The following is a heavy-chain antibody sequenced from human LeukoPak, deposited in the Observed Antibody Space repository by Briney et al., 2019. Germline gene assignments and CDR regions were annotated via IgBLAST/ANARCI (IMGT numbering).Heavy chain of an antibody. CDR2: IYYSGST. Sequence: SETLSLTCTVSGGSISSYYWSWIRQPPGKGLEWIGYIYYSGSTNYNPSLKSRVTISVKTSKNQFSLKLSSVTAADTAVYYCARDHGEEGGYHFDYWGQGTLVTVSS. CDR3: ARDHGEEGGYHFDY. J-gene: IGHJ4*02. D-gene: IGHD3-10*01. CDR1: GGSISSYY. V-gene: IGHV4-59*01.